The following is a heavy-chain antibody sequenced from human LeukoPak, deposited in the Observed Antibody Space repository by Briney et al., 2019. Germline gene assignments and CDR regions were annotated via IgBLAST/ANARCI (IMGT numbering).Heavy chain of an antibody. CDR1: GGSFSGYY. Sequence: SETLSLTCAVYGGSFSGYYWSWIRQPPGKWLEWVGEINHSGSTNHNPSLKSRVTISVDTSKNQFSLKLSSVTAADTAVYYCARRNYDSSGYHLYYFDSWGQGTLVTVSS. CDR2: INHSGST. V-gene: IGHV4-34*01. D-gene: IGHD3-22*01. J-gene: IGHJ4*02. CDR3: ARRNYDSSGYHLYYFDS.